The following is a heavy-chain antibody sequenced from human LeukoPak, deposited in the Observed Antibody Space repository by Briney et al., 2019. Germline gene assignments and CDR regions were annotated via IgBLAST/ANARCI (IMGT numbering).Heavy chain of an antibody. D-gene: IGHD6-19*01. CDR3: ARGRIAVAPYYYYYMDV. CDR2: IYTSGLT. CDR1: GGSISSGDFY. J-gene: IGHJ6*03. Sequence: SETLSLTCTVSGGSISSGDFYWTWIRQPAGKGLEWIERIYTSGLTNYNPSLKSRVTISVDTAKNQFSLKLSSVTAADTAVYYCARGRIAVAPYYYYYMDVWGKGTTVTVSS. V-gene: IGHV4-61*02.